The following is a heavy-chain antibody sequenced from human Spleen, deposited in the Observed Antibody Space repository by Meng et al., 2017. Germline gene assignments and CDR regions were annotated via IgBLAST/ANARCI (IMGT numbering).Heavy chain of an antibody. CDR2: IIPIFGTA. CDR1: GSTFSSYA. CDR3: ARGSNYDSSGYLPFYYFDY. D-gene: IGHD3-22*01. J-gene: IGHJ4*02. Sequence: SVKVSCKASGSTFSSYAISWVRQAPGQGLEWMGGIIPIFGTANYAQKFQGRVTITADKSTSTAYMELSSLRSEDTAVYYCARGSNYDSSGYLPFYYFDYWGQGTLVTVSS. V-gene: IGHV1-69*06.